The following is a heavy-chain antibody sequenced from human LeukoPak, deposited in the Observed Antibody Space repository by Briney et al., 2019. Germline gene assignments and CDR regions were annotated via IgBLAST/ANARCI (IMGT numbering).Heavy chain of an antibody. CDR1: GYTFTSYD. V-gene: IGHV1-8*01. CDR3: ARDHPKCSGGSCPFDC. Sequence: RASVKVSCKASGYTFTSYDINWVRQATGQGLEWMGWMNPNSGNTGYAQKFQGRVTMTRNTSISTAYMELSSLRSEDTAVYYCARDHPKCSGGSCPFDCWGQGTLVTVSS. J-gene: IGHJ4*02. CDR2: MNPNSGNT. D-gene: IGHD2-15*01.